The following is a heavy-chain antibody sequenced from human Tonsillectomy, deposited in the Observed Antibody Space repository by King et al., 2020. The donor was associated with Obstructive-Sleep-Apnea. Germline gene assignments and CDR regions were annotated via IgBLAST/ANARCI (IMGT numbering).Heavy chain of an antibody. J-gene: IGHJ6*02. D-gene: IGHD3-3*01. CDR3: ARVSRVTWSGFYYGMDV. Sequence: VQLQEAGPGLVKPSENLSLTCTVSGGSISSYYWRWIRQPPGKGLEWIGCIYYSGSTNYKPSLKRRVTISVDTSKNQFSLKLSSVTAADTAVYYCARVSRVTWSGFYYGMDVWGQGTTVTVSS. CDR1: GGSISSYY. V-gene: IGHV4-59*01. CDR2: IYYSGST.